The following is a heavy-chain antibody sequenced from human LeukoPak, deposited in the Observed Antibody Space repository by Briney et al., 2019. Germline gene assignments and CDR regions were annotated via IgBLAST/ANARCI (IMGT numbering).Heavy chain of an antibody. J-gene: IGHJ4*02. CDR3: AKGPNSPGKKPFDY. V-gene: IGHV3-23*01. D-gene: IGHD3-10*01. CDR2: ITSVDST. CDR1: GFTFSSFA. Sequence: PGGSLRLSCVASGFTFSSFAMNWVRQAPGKGLEWVSAITSVDSTYYADSVKGRFTISRDNSKNTLYLQMNSLRAEDTALYYCAKGPNSPGKKPFDYWGQGTLVTVSS.